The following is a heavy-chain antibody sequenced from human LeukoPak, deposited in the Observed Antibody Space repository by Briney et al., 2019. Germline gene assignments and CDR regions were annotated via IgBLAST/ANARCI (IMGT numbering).Heavy chain of an antibody. CDR3: ANFQWLRYFAF. J-gene: IGHJ4*02. CDR2: ISGSGGST. CDR1: GFTFSSYG. D-gene: IGHD5-12*01. V-gene: IGHV3-23*01. Sequence: GGTLRLSCAASGFTFSSYGMSWVRQAPGKGLQWVSSISGSGGSTYYADSVQGRFTISRDNSKNSLYLQMNSLRAEDTAVYYCANFQWLRYFAFWGQGTLVTVSS.